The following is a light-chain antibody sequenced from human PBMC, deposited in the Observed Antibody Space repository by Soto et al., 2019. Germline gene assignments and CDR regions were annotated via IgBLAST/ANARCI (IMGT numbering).Light chain of an antibody. CDR2: GTS. V-gene: IGKV3-11*01. J-gene: IGKJ5*01. CDR3: QHWT. Sequence: DIVLTQSPATLSLSPGERATLSCRASQGVPGYLAWYQQKPGQSPRLLIFGTSNRAAGIPARFSGTASGPDFTLTISSLEPEDFAVYYCQHWTFGQGTRLEIK. CDR1: QGVPGY.